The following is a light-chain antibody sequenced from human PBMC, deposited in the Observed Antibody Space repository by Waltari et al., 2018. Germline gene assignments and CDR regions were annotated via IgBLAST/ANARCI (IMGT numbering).Light chain of an antibody. Sequence: QAGLPQPPSVSNGLRRTATLTCTGNINNVGNQGAPWLQQQQGRPPKVLSYSNNNRPSGISERFSASRSGNTASLTITGLQPEDEADYYCSAWDSNLSAYVFGTGTKVTVL. CDR2: SNN. CDR3: SAWDSNLSAYV. J-gene: IGLJ1*01. CDR1: INNVGNQG. V-gene: IGLV10-54*04.